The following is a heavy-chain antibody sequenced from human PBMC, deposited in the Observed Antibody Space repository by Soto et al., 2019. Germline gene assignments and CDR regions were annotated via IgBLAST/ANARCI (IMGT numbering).Heavy chain of an antibody. CDR1: GYTFTSYG. CDR3: ARDHLGYCSSTSCQVGFDP. Sequence: GASVKVSCKASGYTFTSYGISWVRQAPGQGLEWMGWISAYNGNTNYAQKLQGRVTMTTDTSTSTAYMELRSLRSDDTAVYYCARDHLGYCSSTSCQVGFDPWGQGALVTVSS. D-gene: IGHD2-2*01. J-gene: IGHJ5*02. CDR2: ISAYNGNT. V-gene: IGHV1-18*01.